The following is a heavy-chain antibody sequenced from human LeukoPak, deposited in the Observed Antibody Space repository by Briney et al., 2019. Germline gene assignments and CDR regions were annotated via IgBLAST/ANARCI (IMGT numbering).Heavy chain of an antibody. CDR2: INWNGGST. J-gene: IGHJ6*03. V-gene: IGHV3-20*04. D-gene: IGHD3-10*01. Sequence: GGSLRLSCAASGFAFDDYGMSWVRQAPGKGLEWVSGINWNGGSTGYADSVKGRFTISRDNAKNSLYLQMNSLRAEDTALYYCAREGGSGSYFAYYYYMDVWGKGTTVTVSS. CDR3: AREGGSGSYFAYYYYMDV. CDR1: GFAFDDYG.